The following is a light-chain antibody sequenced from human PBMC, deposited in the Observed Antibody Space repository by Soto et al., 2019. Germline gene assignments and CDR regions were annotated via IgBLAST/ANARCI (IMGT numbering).Light chain of an antibody. CDR3: STWDDSLNGWV. Sequence: QSVLTQSPSASGTPGQRVTISCSGSNSNIGSNAVNWYQQLPGTAPKLLIYVDNQRPPGVPDRFSGSKSGTSASLAISGLQSEDEADYYCSTWDDSLNGWVFGGGTKLTVL. CDR2: VDN. CDR1: NSNIGSNA. V-gene: IGLV1-44*01. J-gene: IGLJ3*02.